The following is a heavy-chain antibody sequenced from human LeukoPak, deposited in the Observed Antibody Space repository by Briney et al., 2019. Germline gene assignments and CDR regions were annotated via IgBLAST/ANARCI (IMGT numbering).Heavy chain of an antibody. J-gene: IGHJ4*02. CDR2: ISGNGGST. V-gene: IGHV3-23*01. CDR3: ARDPGYAIYYFDH. D-gene: IGHD1-1*01. Sequence: GGSLRLSCAASGFTFSSYAMSWVRQAPGKGLEWVSTISGNGGSTYYADSVRGRFTTSRDNSKNTLYLQMNSLRAEDTAVYYCARDPGYAIYYFDHWGQGTLVTVSS. CDR1: GFTFSSYA.